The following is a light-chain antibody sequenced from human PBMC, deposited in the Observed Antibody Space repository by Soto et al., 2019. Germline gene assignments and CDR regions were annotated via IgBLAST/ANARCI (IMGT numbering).Light chain of an antibody. J-gene: IGKJ1*01. V-gene: IGKV1-5*01. Sequence: DIQMTQSPSTLSASVGDRVTITCRASQSISSWLAWYQQKPGKAPKLLIYDASSLESGVPSRFSGSGSGTEFTLTISSLQPDDFATYYCQQYNSYPWTFGQGTMADVK. CDR1: QSISSW. CDR3: QQYNSYPWT. CDR2: DAS.